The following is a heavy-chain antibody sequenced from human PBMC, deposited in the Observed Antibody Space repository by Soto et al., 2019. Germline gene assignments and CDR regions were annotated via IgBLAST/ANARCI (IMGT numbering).Heavy chain of an antibody. Sequence: QVQLVQSGAEVKKPGASVKVSCEASGYTFTNSYMHWVRQAHRQGLQWMGMINPTDGSTSYAQNFPGRITMTRDTSTSTVYMQLSTLRSDDTAVYYCARALSGSPWASWAQGTLVTASS. J-gene: IGHJ5*02. V-gene: IGHV1-46*03. CDR1: GYTFTNSY. CDR2: INPTDGST. CDR3: ARALSGSPWAS. D-gene: IGHD1-26*01.